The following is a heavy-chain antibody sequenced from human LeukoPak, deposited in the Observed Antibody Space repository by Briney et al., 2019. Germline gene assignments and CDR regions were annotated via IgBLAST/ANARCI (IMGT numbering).Heavy chain of an antibody. Sequence: SVKVSCKASGGTFSSYAISWVRQAPGQGLEWMGGIIPIFGTANYAQKFQGRVTITADKSTGTAYMELSSLRSEDTAVYYCARGRAAVAGRAYYYYYYYMDVWGKGTTVTVSS. CDR2: IIPIFGTA. CDR3: ARGRAAVAGRAYYYYYYYMDV. V-gene: IGHV1-69*06. D-gene: IGHD6-19*01. CDR1: GGTFSSYA. J-gene: IGHJ6*03.